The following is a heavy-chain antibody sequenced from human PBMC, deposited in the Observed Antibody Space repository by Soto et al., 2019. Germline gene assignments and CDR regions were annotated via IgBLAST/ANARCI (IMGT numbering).Heavy chain of an antibody. V-gene: IGHV1-2*04. CDR2: IIPNSGGT. CDR3: ARDLGGYSYARYYYYGMDV. D-gene: IGHD5-18*01. CDR1: GGTFSSYA. Sequence: QVKLVQSGAEVKKPGSSVKVSCKASGGTFSSYAISWVRQAPGQGLEWMGGIIPNSGGTNYAQKFQGWVTMTRDTSISTAYMELSRLRSDDTAVYYCARDLGGYSYARYYYYGMDVWGQGTTVTVSS. J-gene: IGHJ6*02.